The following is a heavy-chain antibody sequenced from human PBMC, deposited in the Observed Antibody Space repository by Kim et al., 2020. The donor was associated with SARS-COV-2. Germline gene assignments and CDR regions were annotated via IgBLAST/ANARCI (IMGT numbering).Heavy chain of an antibody. D-gene: IGHD6-13*01. CDR3: ALLSAAGGY. CDR2: ISYDGSNK. Sequence: GGSLRLSCAASGFTFSSYAMHWVRQAPGKGLEWVAVISYDGSNKYYADSVKGRFTISRDNSKNTLYLQMNSLRAEDTAVYYCALLSAAGGYWGQGTLVTVSS. CDR1: GFTFSSYA. J-gene: IGHJ4*02. V-gene: IGHV3-30*04.